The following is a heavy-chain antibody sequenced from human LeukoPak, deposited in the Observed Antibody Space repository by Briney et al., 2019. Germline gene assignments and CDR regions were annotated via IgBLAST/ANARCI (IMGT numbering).Heavy chain of an antibody. CDR2: IIPIFGTA. CDR3: ARAWVVGVPGCDY. CDR1: GGTFSSYA. Sequence: ASVKVSCKASGGTFSSYAISWVRQAPGQGLEWMGGIIPIFGTANYAQKFQGRVTITADESTSTAYMELRSLRSDDTAVYYCARAWVVGVPGCDYWGQGTLVTVSS. J-gene: IGHJ4*02. D-gene: IGHD1-26*01. V-gene: IGHV1-69*13.